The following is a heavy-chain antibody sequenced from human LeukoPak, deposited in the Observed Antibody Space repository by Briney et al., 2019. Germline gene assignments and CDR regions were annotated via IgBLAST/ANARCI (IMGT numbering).Heavy chain of an antibody. CDR2: FNPEDGET. D-gene: IGHD4-17*01. Sequence: ASVKVSCKVSGYTLTELSMHWVRQAPGKGLEWMGGFNPEDGETIYAQKFRGRVTMTEDTSTDTAYMELSSLRSEDTAVYYCAIGYGDYPNRWGQGTLVTVSS. V-gene: IGHV1-24*01. CDR1: GYTLTELS. J-gene: IGHJ5*02. CDR3: AIGYGDYPNR.